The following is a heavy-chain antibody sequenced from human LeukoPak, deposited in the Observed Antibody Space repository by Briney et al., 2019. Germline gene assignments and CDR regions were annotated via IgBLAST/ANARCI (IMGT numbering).Heavy chain of an antibody. CDR1: GSSCKSVA. Sequence: GGSLRWSLGATGSSCKSVAITVVREALKKKLEWVSAISGSGGSTYYADSVKGRFTISRDNSKNTLYLQMNSLRAEDTAIYYCAKDRGTSLCDAFDIWGQGTMVTVSS. D-gene: IGHD6-25*01. CDR3: AKDRGTSLCDAFDI. CDR2: ISGSGGST. V-gene: IGHV3-23*01. J-gene: IGHJ3*02.